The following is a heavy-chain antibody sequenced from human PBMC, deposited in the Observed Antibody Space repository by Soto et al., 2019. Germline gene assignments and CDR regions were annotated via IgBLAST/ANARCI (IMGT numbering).Heavy chain of an antibody. CDR3: TTDPPGH. J-gene: IGHJ4*02. CDR2: IKSKTDGGTT. V-gene: IGHV3-15*01. Sequence: GGSLRLSCAASGFTFSNAWMSWVRQAPGKGLEWAGRIKSKTDGGTTDYAAPVKGRFTISRDDSKNTLYLQMNSLKTEDTAVYYCTTDPPGHWGQGTLVTVSS. CDR1: GFTFSNAW. D-gene: IGHD2-8*02.